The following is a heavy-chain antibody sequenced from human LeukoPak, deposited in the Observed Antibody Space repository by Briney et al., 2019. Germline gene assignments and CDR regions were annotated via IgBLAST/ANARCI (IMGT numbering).Heavy chain of an antibody. D-gene: IGHD5-18*01. V-gene: IGHV3-74*01. CDR3: ARDGYSFGHDFDY. CDR1: GFTFSSYR. J-gene: IGHJ4*02. CDR2: IKGDGSST. Sequence: GGSLRLSCAASGFTFSSYRMHWVRHTPGKGLVWVSRIKGDGSSTSYADSVKGRFTISRDNAKNTLYLQMNSLRAEDTAVYYCARDGYSFGHDFDYWGQGTLVTVSS.